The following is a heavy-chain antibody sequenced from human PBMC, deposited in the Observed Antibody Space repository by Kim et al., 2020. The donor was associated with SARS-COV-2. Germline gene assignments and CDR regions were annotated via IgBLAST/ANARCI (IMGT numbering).Heavy chain of an antibody. D-gene: IGHD4-17*01. V-gene: IGHV3-21*01. CDR1: GFTFSSYS. CDR2: ISSSSSYI. Sequence: GGSLRLSCAASGFTFSSYSMNWVRQAPGKGLEWVSSISSSSSYIYYADSVKGRFTISRDNAKNSLYLQMNSLRAEDTAVYYCARAKIRSLYDAFDIWGQGTMVTVSS. CDR3: ARAKIRSLYDAFDI. J-gene: IGHJ3*02.